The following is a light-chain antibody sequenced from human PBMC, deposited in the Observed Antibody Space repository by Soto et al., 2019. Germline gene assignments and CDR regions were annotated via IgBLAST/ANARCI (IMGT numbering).Light chain of an antibody. CDR1: QSVSRSY. V-gene: IGKV3-20*01. J-gene: IGKJ4*01. CDR2: AAS. Sequence: EILLTQSPGTLSLSPGERATLFCRASQSVSRSYLAWYQQKPGQAPSLLIFAASSRAAGIPKRFSGAGSGTDFPLTISRLEPEDFAVYYCQQYGKSPLTFGGGTKVEIK. CDR3: QQYGKSPLT.